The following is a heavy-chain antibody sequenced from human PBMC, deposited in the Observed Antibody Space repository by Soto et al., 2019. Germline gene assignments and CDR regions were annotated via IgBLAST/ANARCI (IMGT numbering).Heavy chain of an antibody. V-gene: IGHV4-39*07. D-gene: IGHD2-2*01. J-gene: IGHJ5*02. CDR2: IYHSGST. CDR1: GGSISSSTYS. CDR3: ARVPDR. Sequence: SETLSLTCTVSGGSISSSTYSWGWIRQPPGKGLEWIGSIYHSGSTYYNPSLESRVTISVDRSKNQFSLKLSSVTAADTAVYYCARVPDRWGQGTLVTVSS.